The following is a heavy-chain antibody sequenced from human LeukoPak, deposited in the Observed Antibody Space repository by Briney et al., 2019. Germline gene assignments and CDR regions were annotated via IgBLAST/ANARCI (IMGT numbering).Heavy chain of an antibody. D-gene: IGHD2-15*01. V-gene: IGHV3-53*01. CDR3: ARFHRGWYFDY. CDR2: LFSGGSA. CDR1: GFTVSSNS. J-gene: IGHJ4*02. Sequence: PGGSLRLSCVASGFTVSSNSMNWVRQAPGKGLEWVSILFSGGSALYADSVKGRFTISRDNSKNTLYLQMNCLRAEDTAVYYCARFHRGWYFDYWGQGTLVTVSS.